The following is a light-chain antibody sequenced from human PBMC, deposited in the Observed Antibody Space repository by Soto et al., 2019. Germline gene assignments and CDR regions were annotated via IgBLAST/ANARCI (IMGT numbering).Light chain of an antibody. Sequence: EIVMTQSPATLSVSPGEGATLSCRASQSVNSNLAWYQQKPGQAPRLLIYGASPRAAGIPDRFSGSGSGTEFTLTIAGLQSEDFALYYCQQYNEWPRTFGQGTKVDIK. V-gene: IGKV3-15*01. CDR1: QSVNSN. CDR2: GAS. J-gene: IGKJ1*01. CDR3: QQYNEWPRT.